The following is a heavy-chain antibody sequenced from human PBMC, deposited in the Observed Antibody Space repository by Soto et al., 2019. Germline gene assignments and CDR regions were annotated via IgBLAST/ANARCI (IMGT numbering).Heavy chain of an antibody. CDR3: ARGYYDSSGSAYYYYGMDV. V-gene: IGHV3-33*01. CDR2: TWYDGSYK. D-gene: IGHD3-22*01. J-gene: IGHJ6*02. CDR1: GFTFSSYG. Sequence: GGSLRLSCAASGFTFSSYGMHWVRQAPGKGLEWVAVTWYDGSYKYYADSVKGRFTISRDNSKNTLCLQMNSLRAEDTAVYYCARGYYDSSGSAYYYYGMDVWGRGTTVTVSS.